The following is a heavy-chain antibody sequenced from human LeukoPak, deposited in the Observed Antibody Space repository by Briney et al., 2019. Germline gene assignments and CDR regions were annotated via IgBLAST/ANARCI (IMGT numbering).Heavy chain of an antibody. D-gene: IGHD3-16*01. CDR2: ISSSSSFI. Sequence: GGSLRLSCAASGFTFSSYSMKWVRQAPGKGLEWVSSISSSSSFIYYADSMKGRFTISRDNAKNSLYLQMNSLRAEDTAAYYCAREFMGVYFDYWGQGTLVTVSS. V-gene: IGHV3-21*01. CDR3: AREFMGVYFDY. J-gene: IGHJ4*02. CDR1: GFTFSSYS.